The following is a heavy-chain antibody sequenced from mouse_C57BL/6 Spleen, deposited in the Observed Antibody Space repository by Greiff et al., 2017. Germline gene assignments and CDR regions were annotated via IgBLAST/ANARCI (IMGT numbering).Heavy chain of an antibody. CDR2: IYPGDGDT. Sequence: QVTLKESGPELVKPGASVKISCKASGYAFSSSWMNWVKQRPGKGLEWIGRIYPGDGDTNYNGKFKGKATLTADKSSSTAYMQLSSLTSEDSAVYFCARCVYYGSSYWYFDVWGTGTTVTVSS. J-gene: IGHJ1*03. V-gene: IGHV1-82*01. CDR1: GYAFSSSW. CDR3: ARCVYYGSSYWYFDV. D-gene: IGHD1-1*01.